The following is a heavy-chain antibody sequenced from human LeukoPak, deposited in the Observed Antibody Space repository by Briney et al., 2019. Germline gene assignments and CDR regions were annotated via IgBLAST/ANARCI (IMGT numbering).Heavy chain of an antibody. CDR1: GYTFTNYH. CDR2: INPNTGDR. Sequence: GASLKVSCKASGYTFTNYHINWVRQAPGQGLEWMGWINPNTGDRGYAQKFQGRVSITSDTSISTAYMELGSPRSEDTAVYFYARTTSLTASGYDYWGQGTLVTVSS. J-gene: IGHJ4*02. CDR3: ARTTSLTASGYDY. D-gene: IGHD4-17*01. V-gene: IGHV1-8*03.